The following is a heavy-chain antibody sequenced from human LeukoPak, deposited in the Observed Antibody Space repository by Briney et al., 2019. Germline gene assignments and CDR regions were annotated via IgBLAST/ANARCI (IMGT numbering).Heavy chain of an antibody. J-gene: IGHJ4*02. CDR3: ATWSNIVATITDY. CDR1: GGSFSGYY. Sequence: PSETLSLTCAVYGGSFSGYYWSWIRQPPGKGREWIGEVNHGGGTNYNPALKRRVTISVDTSKNQFSLKLSSVTAADAAVYYCATWSNIVATITDYWGQGTLVTVSS. CDR2: VNHGGGT. V-gene: IGHV4-34*01. D-gene: IGHD5-12*01.